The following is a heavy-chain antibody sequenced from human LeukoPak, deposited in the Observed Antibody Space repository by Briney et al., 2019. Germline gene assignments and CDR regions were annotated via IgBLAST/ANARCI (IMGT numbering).Heavy chain of an antibody. Sequence: GGSLRLSCAASGFTFSDYYMSWIRQAPGKGLEWVSYISSSGSTIYYADSVKGRFTISRDNAKNSLYLQMNSLRAEDTAVFYCARTPYDFWSASYSYYFDYWGRGTLVTVSS. V-gene: IGHV3-11*04. D-gene: IGHD3-3*01. CDR1: GFTFSDYY. CDR2: ISSSGSTI. CDR3: ARTPYDFWSASYSYYFDY. J-gene: IGHJ4*02.